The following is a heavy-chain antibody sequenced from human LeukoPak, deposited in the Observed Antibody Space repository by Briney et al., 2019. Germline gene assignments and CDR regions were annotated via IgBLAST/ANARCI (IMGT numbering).Heavy chain of an antibody. Sequence: GGSLRLSCAASGFTFSSYIMNWVRQAPGKGLEWVSYISSSSSTIYYADSVKGRFTISRDNAKNSLYLQMNSLRAEDTAVYYCARGREYSYGYDAFDIWGQGTMVTVSS. CDR1: GFTFSSYI. CDR2: ISSSSSTI. D-gene: IGHD5-18*01. CDR3: ARGREYSYGYDAFDI. V-gene: IGHV3-48*01. J-gene: IGHJ3*02.